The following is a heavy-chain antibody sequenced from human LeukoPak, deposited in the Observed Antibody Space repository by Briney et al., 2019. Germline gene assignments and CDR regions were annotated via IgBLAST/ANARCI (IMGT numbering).Heavy chain of an antibody. CDR2: ISYDGNNK. V-gene: IGHV3-30*19. CDR3: ARPGEMATIGYYFDY. J-gene: IGHJ4*02. CDR1: GFTFSGYG. Sequence: GGSLRLSCAASGFTFSGYGMHWVRQAPGKGLEWVAVISYDGNNKYYADSVKGRFTISRDHSKNTLYLQMNSLRAEDTAVYHCARPGEMATIGYYFDYWGQGTLVTVSS. D-gene: IGHD5-24*01.